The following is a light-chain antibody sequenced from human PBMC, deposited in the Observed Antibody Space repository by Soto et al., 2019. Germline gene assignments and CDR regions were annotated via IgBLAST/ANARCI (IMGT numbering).Light chain of an antibody. CDR1: QSISVW. V-gene: IGKV1-5*03. Sequence: DIQLTQSPSTLSASVGVRVTITCRASQSISVWLAWYQQKPWKAPKLLIYKASSLESGVPSRFSGSGSETEFTLTISSPQPDDFATYNCQQYNSYSWTFGQGTKV. CDR2: KAS. CDR3: QQYNSYSWT. J-gene: IGKJ1*01.